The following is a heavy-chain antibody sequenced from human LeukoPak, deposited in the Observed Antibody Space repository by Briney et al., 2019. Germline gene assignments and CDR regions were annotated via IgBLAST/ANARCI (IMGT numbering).Heavy chain of an antibody. J-gene: IGHJ4*02. Sequence: GGSLRLSCAASGFTFSSYAMSWVRQAPGKGLEWVSAISGSGGSTYYADSVKGRFTISRDNSKNTLYLQMNSLRAGDTAVYYCAKVRYYDFWSGYSPPDYWGQGTLVTVSS. CDR3: AKVRYYDFWSGYSPPDY. D-gene: IGHD3-3*01. CDR1: GFTFSSYA. V-gene: IGHV3-23*01. CDR2: ISGSGGST.